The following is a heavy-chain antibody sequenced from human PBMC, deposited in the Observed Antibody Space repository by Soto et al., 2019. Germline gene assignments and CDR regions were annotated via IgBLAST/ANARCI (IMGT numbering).Heavy chain of an antibody. CDR1: GGSISSYY. V-gene: IGHV4-59*01. Sequence: SETLSLTCTVSGGSISSYYWSWIRQPPGKGLEWIGYIYYSGSTNYNPSLKSRVTISVDTSKNQFSLKLSSVTAADTAVYYCARDLRPIAGPPTKRYYYMDVWGKGTTVTVSS. J-gene: IGHJ6*03. D-gene: IGHD3-16*02. CDR3: ARDLRPIAGPPTKRYYYMDV. CDR2: IYYSGST.